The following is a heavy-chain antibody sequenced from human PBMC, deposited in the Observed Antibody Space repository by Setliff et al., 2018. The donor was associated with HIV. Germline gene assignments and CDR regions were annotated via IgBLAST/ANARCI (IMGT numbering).Heavy chain of an antibody. CDR1: GFTFGGFA. CDR3: AKGHYDDWYYFDY. CDR2: ITGSGGNT. Sequence: GGSLRLSCVPSGFTFGGFAMSWVRQASGRGLEWVSAITGSGGNTYYADSVKGRFTISRDNSENTLYLQMNSLRADDTAMYYCAKGHYDDWYYFDYWGPGTLVTVSS. J-gene: IGHJ4*02. D-gene: IGHD4-17*01. V-gene: IGHV3-23*01.